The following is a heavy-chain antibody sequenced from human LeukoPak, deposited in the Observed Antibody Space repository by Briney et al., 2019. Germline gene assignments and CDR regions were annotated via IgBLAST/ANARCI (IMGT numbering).Heavy chain of an antibody. D-gene: IGHD7-27*01. CDR3: ARAGDRIAFDI. V-gene: IGHV3-21*01. Sequence: GGSLRLSCAASGFTFSSYSMNWVRQAPGKGLEWVSSISSSSSYIYYADSVKGRFTISRDNAKNSLYLQMNSLRAEDTAVYYCARAGDRIAFDIWGQGTMVTVSS. CDR2: ISSSSSYI. CDR1: GFTFSSYS. J-gene: IGHJ3*02.